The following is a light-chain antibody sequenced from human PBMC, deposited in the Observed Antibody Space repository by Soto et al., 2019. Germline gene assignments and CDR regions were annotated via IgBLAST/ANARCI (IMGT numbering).Light chain of an antibody. CDR2: LGS. CDR3: MQGLQPPVT. J-gene: IGKJ5*01. CDR1: QSLLHSNGYSY. Sequence: ENVMTQSPLLLPVTPGEPASITCRSTQSLLHSNGYSYLDWYLQKPGQSPQLLISLGSNRASGVPDRFRGSGSGTDFTLKISRVEAEDVGVYYGMQGLQPPVTFGQGTRLEIK. V-gene: IGKV2-28*01.